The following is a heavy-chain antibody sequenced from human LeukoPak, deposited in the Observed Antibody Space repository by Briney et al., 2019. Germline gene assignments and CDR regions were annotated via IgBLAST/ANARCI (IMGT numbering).Heavy chain of an antibody. Sequence: GGSLRLSCATSGFTFNSFGMHWARQAPGKGLEWVAFISYDGSNKDYADSVEGRFTISRDNSKNTLYLQMNSLRAEDTAVYYCAKDLSYIAMIVVVGPYYFDYWGQGTLVTVSS. CDR3: AKDLSYIAMIVVVGPYYFDY. J-gene: IGHJ4*02. D-gene: IGHD3-22*01. V-gene: IGHV3-30*18. CDR1: GFTFNSFG. CDR2: ISYDGSNK.